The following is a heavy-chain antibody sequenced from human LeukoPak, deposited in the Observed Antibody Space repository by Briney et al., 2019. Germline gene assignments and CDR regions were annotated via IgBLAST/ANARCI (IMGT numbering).Heavy chain of an antibody. CDR1: GGSFSGYY. V-gene: IGHV4-34*01. CDR3: ARGDPEPLDY. D-gene: IGHD1-14*01. J-gene: IGHJ4*02. Sequence: SETLSLTCAVYGGSFSGYYWSWIRQPPGKGLEWIGEINHSGSTNYNPSLKSRVTISVDTSKNQFSLKLSSVTAADTAVYYCARGDPEPLDYWGQGTLVTVSS. CDR2: INHSGST.